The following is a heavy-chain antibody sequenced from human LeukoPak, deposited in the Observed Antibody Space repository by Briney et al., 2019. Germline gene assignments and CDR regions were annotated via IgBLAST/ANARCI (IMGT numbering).Heavy chain of an antibody. D-gene: IGHD3-22*01. J-gene: IGHJ3*02. CDR2: ISFDGRHT. V-gene: IGHV3-23*01. CDR1: GFSFSSDA. Sequence: GGSLRLSCAASGFSFSSDAMNWVRQPPRGRVEWVSAISFDGRHTYYADSVKGRFTISRDNSKNKLSLKRNSLTAEDTAVYYCAKSYVTSGRRASDIWGEGTMVTVSS. CDR3: AKSYVTSGRRASDI.